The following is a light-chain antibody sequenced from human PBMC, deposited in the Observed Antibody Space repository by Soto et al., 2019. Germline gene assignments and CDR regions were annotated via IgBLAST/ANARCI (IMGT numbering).Light chain of an antibody. CDR2: EVT. Sequence: LTHPASVSGSPGQSITSSCTGTSSDVGGYDYVSWYQQHPGTAPRLIIFEVTNRPSGVSNRFSGSKSGNTASLTISGLQAEDEADYYCTSYTSSSTQVFGTGTKVTVL. CDR1: SSDVGGYDY. CDR3: TSYTSSSTQV. V-gene: IGLV2-14*01. J-gene: IGLJ1*01.